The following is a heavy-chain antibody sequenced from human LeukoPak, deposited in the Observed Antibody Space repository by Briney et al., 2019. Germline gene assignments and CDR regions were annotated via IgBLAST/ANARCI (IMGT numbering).Heavy chain of an antibody. CDR3: ARDRDHSGSYSHLFDY. CDR2: ILYDGSDK. D-gene: IGHD1-26*01. V-gene: IGHV3-30*04. J-gene: IGHJ4*02. CDR1: GFTFSSYA. Sequence: PGGSLRLSCAASGFTFSSYAMHWVRQAPGKGLEWVAVILYDGSDKYYADSVKGRFTVSRDNSKNTLYLQMNSLRAADTAVYYCARDRDHSGSYSHLFDYWGQGTLVTVSS.